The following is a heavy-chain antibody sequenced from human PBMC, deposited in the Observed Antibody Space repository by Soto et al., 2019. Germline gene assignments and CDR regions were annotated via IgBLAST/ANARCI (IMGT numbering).Heavy chain of an antibody. CDR1: GYIFVNYG. D-gene: IGHD3-16*01. CDR3: VMGDNYVTPTPHDV. V-gene: IGHV1-18*01. Sequence: QVQLVQSGDEVKKPGASVKVSCKASGYIFVNYGIAWVRQAPGQGLEWMGWISPYTGNTHSATQVQGRLTMTTDTSTRTPYIDMGSRPSAHTAVYYCVMGDNYVTPTPHDVWGQGATVTVSS. CDR2: ISPYTGNT. J-gene: IGHJ6*02.